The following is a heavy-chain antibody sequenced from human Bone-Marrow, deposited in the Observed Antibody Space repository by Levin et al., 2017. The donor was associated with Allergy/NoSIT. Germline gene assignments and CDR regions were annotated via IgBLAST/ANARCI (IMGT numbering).Heavy chain of an antibody. V-gene: IGHV4-59*08. CDR2: IYYSGST. CDR3: ARHGVGYCSSTSCSFDY. CDR1: GGSISSYY. D-gene: IGHD2-2*01. Sequence: SETLSLTCTVSGGSISSYYWSWIRQPPGKGLEWIGYIYYSGSTNYNPSLKSRVTISVDTSKNQFSLKLSSVTAADTAVYYCARHGVGYCSSTSCSFDYWGQGTLVTVSS. J-gene: IGHJ4*02.